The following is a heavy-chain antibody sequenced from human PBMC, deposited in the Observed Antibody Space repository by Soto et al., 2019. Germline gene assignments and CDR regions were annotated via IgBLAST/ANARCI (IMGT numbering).Heavy chain of an antibody. V-gene: IGHV3-23*01. CDR2: ISGSGDST. J-gene: IGHJ1*01. CDR1: GFTFSSYA. D-gene: IGHD6-19*01. CDR3: AKGVPGIAVAGTGYFQH. Sequence: GGSLRLSCAASGFTFSSYAMSSVRQAPGKGLEWVSGISGSGDSTYYADSVKGRFTISRDNSKNTLYLQMNSLRAEDTAVYYCAKGVPGIAVAGTGYFQHWGQGTLVTVS.